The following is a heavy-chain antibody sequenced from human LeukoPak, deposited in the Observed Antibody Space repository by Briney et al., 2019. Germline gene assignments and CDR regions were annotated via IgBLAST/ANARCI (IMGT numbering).Heavy chain of an antibody. CDR2: ISYDGSNK. V-gene: IGHV3-30-3*01. D-gene: IGHD1-26*01. CDR3: ARDKSGSLDY. CDR1: GFTFSSYA. J-gene: IGHJ4*02. Sequence: GGSLRLSCAASGFTFSSYAMHWVRQAPGKGLEWVAVISYDGSNKYYADSVKGRFTISRDNSKNTLYLQMNSLRAEDTAVYYCARDKSGSLDYWGQGTLVTVSS.